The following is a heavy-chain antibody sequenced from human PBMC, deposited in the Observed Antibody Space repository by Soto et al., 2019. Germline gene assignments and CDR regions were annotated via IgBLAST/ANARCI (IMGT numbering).Heavy chain of an antibody. V-gene: IGHV3-23*01. CDR3: ANRGGLQPTKRVFGS. D-gene: IGHD1-26*01. Sequence: PGGTLRLSCAASGFTFSTYTMTWVRQAPGTGLEWVSTISGNGGSTYYADSVKVRFTISRDKSKNTLYLQTNSLRVEDTSLYYCANRGGLQPTKRVFGSWGQGTLVTVSS. CDR2: ISGNGGST. J-gene: IGHJ4*02. CDR1: GFTFSTYT.